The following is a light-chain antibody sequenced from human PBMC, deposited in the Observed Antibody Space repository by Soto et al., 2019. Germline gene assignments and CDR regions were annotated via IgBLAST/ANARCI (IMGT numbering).Light chain of an antibody. CDR1: QSLSSGY. Sequence: IVLTQSPDTLSLSPGERATLSCRASQSLSSGYLAWYQQKPGQAPRLLMFCASGRATGFPDRLSGSWSVTVFTLPISRLEPEASVVYYCYCQKYEDSPVDTFGQGTKLEIK. CDR3: QKYEDSPVDT. J-gene: IGKJ2*01. V-gene: IGKV3-20*01. CDR2: CAS.